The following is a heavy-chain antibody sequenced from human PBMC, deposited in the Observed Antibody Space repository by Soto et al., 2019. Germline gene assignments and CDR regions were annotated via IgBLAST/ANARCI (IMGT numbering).Heavy chain of an antibody. D-gene: IGHD3-10*01. V-gene: IGHV3-48*01. Sequence: PGGSLRLSCAASGFTFSIYSMNWVRQAPGKGLEWISYISSTSSTIYYADSVKGRFTISRDNAKNSLYLQMNSLRAEDTAVYYCATYYGSGSYFPDHYYYGMDVRGQGTTVTVS. CDR1: GFTFSIYS. CDR3: ATYYGSGSYFPDHYYYGMDV. J-gene: IGHJ6*02. CDR2: ISSTSSTI.